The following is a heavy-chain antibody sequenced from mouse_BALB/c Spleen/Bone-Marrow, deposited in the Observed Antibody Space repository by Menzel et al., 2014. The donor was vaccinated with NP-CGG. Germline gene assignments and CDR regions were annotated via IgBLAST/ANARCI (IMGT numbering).Heavy chain of an antibody. CDR1: GFNIKGTY. CDR2: MDPTNGST. J-gene: IGHJ3*01. V-gene: IGHV14-3*02. CDR3: ASYYYGSSGFAY. D-gene: IGHD1-1*01. Sequence: VQQQQSGEELVKTGASVQLSCTAYGFNIKGTYMHWVKQRTGQDLERIGRMDPTNGSTKYDPKFQGQTPITADTSSNTAYLQLSSLTAEDTAVYYGASYYYGSSGFAYWCQGTLVTGSA.